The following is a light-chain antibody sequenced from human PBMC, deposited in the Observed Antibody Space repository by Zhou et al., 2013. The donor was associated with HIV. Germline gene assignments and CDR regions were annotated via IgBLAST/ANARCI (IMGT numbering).Light chain of an antibody. CDR1: QSLVHSDGNTY. Sequence: DVVMTQSPLSLPVTLGQPASISCRSSQSLVHSDGNTYLNWFQQRPGQSPRRLIYKVSNRDSGVPDRFSGSGSGTDFTLKISRVEAEDVGVYYCLQGTQWPPTFGQGTKVEIQ. CDR2: KVS. CDR3: LQGTQWPPT. V-gene: IGKV2-30*02. J-gene: IGKJ1*01.